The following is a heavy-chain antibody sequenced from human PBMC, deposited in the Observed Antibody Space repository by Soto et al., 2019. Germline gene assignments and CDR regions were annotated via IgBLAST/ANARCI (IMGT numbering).Heavy chain of an antibody. CDR3: ASRIVATETFDY. D-gene: IGHD5-12*01. CDR1: GGPIISYS. Sequence: PSGTLFLTRTVSGGPIISYSWSWIRPPPGRGLEWIGFIYYARYTKYNPSLNRRVTISVDTSKNQFALTVTSVTAADTAVYYCASRIVATETFDYWGQGTLVTVSS. CDR2: IYYARYT. J-gene: IGHJ4*02. V-gene: IGHV4-59*08.